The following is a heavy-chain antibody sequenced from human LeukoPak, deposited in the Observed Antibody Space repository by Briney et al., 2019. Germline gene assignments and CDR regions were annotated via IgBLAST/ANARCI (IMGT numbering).Heavy chain of an antibody. V-gene: IGHV3-21*01. Sequence: GGSLRLSCAASGFTFSSYTMNWVRQAPGKGLEWISSISPTGNSVYYADSLKGRSTISRDAAKNSLYLQMSSLRAEDTAMYYCAKDLMGESGYAGYWGQGTLVTVSS. D-gene: IGHD5-12*01. J-gene: IGHJ4*02. CDR1: GFTFSSYT. CDR3: AKDLMGESGYAGY. CDR2: ISPTGNSV.